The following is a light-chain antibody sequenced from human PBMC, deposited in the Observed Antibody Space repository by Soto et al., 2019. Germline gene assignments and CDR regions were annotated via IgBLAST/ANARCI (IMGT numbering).Light chain of an antibody. Sequence: DIVLRQSPATLSLSPGERATLSCRASQSVSSYLAWYQQKPGQAPRLLIYDASNRATGIAARFSGSGSETDFTLTISSLEPEDFAVYYCQHRMNWPLTFGQGTRLEIK. CDR2: DAS. J-gene: IGKJ5*01. V-gene: IGKV3-11*01. CDR1: QSVSSY. CDR3: QHRMNWPLT.